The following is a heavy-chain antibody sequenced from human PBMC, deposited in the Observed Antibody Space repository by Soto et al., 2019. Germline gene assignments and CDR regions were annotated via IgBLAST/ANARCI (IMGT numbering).Heavy chain of an antibody. Sequence: QVQLVQSGAEVKKPGASVKVSCKASGYTFTIYDITWWRQATGQGLGWMGWMNLDSGNTGQSKQFQGRVTMTRDTSISTAYMEMSSLRSEDTAVYYCARGRFRRTWFDPWGQGTLVTVSS. V-gene: IGHV1-8*01. J-gene: IGHJ5*02. CDR3: ARGRFRRTWFDP. D-gene: IGHD3-16*01. CDR1: GYTFTIYD. CDR2: MNLDSGNT.